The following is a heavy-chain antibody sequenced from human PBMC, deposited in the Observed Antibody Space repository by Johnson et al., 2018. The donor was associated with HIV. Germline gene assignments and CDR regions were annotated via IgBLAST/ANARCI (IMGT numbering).Heavy chain of an antibody. D-gene: IGHD1-26*01. J-gene: IGHJ3*02. CDR3: ARGGVGAGDAFDI. CDR2: IKQDGSEK. Sequence: VQLVESGGGVVQPGGSLRLSCAASGFTFSSYWMSWVRQAPGKGLEWVANIKQDGSEKYYVDSVKGRCNISRDNAKNSLYLHMNSLRAEETAVYYCARGGVGAGDAFDIWGQGTMVTVSS. V-gene: IGHV3-7*03. CDR1: GFTFSSYW.